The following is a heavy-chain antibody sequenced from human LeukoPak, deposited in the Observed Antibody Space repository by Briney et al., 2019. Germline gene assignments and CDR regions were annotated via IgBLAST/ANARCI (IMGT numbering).Heavy chain of an antibody. CDR1: GDTVSSNSAA. D-gene: IGHD4-17*01. CDR2: TYYRSKWYN. CDR3: ARATHTVTTGLDY. J-gene: IGHJ4*02. Sequence: SQTLSLICAVSGDTVSSNSAAWTWIRQAPSRGLEWLVRTYYRSKWYNDYAVSVKSRITISPDTSKNQFSLQLNSVTPEDTAVYYCARATHTVTTGLDYWGQGTLVTVSS. V-gene: IGHV6-1*01.